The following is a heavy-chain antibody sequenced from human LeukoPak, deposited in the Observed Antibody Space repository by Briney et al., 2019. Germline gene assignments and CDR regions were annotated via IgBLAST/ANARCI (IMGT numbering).Heavy chain of an antibody. CDR2: IHYSGST. CDR3: ARAGYTYADY. D-gene: IGHD5-18*01. CDR1: GGSISSYY. Sequence: RSETLSLTCTVSGGSISSYYWSWIRRPPGKGLEWIGYIHYSGSTNYNPSLKSRVTISVDTSKNQFSLKLSSVTAADTAVYYCARAGYTYADYWGQGTLVTVSS. J-gene: IGHJ4*02. V-gene: IGHV4-59*01.